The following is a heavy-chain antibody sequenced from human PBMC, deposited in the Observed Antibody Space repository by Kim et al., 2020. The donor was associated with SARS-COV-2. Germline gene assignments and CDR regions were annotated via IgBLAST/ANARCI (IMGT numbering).Heavy chain of an antibody. CDR3: ARHQPSYYYGMDV. Sequence: SETLSLTCTVSGGSISSYYWSWIRQPPGKGLEWIGYIYYSGSTNYNPSLKSRVTISVDTSKNQFSLKLSSVTAADTAGYYCARHQPSYYYGMDVWGQGTTVTVSS. CDR1: GGSISSYY. J-gene: IGHJ6*02. V-gene: IGHV4-59*08. CDR2: IYYSGST.